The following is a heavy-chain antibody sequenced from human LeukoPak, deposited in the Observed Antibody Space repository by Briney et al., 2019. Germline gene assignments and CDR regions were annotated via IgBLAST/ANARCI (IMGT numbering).Heavy chain of an antibody. CDR2: ISGSGGST. Sequence: GGSLRLSCAASGFTSSSYAMSWVRQAPGKGLEWVSAISGSGGSTYYADSVKGRFTISRDNSKNTLYLQMNSLRAEDTAVYYCARLRYFDWLLQTMYYFDYWGQGTLVTVSS. V-gene: IGHV3-23*01. D-gene: IGHD3-9*01. CDR1: GFTSSSYA. J-gene: IGHJ4*02. CDR3: ARLRYFDWLLQTMYYFDY.